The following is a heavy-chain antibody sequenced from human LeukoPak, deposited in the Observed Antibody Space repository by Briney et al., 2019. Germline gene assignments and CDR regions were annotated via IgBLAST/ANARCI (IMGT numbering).Heavy chain of an antibody. D-gene: IGHD3-22*01. Sequence: PWASVKVSCKASGYTFTGYYMHWVRQAPGQGLEWMGWINPNSGGTNYAQKSQGRVTMTRDTSISTVYMELSRLRSDDTAVYYCARRDYYDSSGYGFDYWGQGTLVTVSS. CDR2: INPNSGGT. V-gene: IGHV1-2*02. CDR3: ARRDYYDSSGYGFDY. CDR1: GYTFTGYY. J-gene: IGHJ4*02.